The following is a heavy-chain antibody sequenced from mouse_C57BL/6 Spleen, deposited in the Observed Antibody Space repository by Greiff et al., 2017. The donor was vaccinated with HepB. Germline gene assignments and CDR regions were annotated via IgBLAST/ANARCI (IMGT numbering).Heavy chain of an antibody. CDR3: ARHEDRTRNGSSLFAY. V-gene: IGHV1-62-2*01. CDR2: FYPGSGSI. CDR1: GYTFTEYT. Sequence: QVQLKESGAELVKPGASVKLSCKASGYTFTEYTIHWVKQRSGQGLEWIGWFYPGSGSIKYNEKFKDKATLTADKSSSTVYMELSRLTSEDSAVYFCARHEDRTRNGSSLFAYWGQGTLVTVSA. D-gene: IGHD1-1*01. J-gene: IGHJ3*01.